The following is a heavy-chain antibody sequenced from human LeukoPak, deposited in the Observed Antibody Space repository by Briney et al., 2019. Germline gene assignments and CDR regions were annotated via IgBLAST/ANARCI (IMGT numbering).Heavy chain of an antibody. CDR3: ARRYDYFDY. J-gene: IGHJ4*02. D-gene: IGHD1-1*01. CDR1: GFTFSSYA. Sequence: GGSLSLSCAASGFTFSSYAMSWVRQAPGKGLEWVSGISGSGGSTYYADSVKGRFTISRDNSKNTLYLQMNSLRAEDTAIYYCARRYDYFDYWGQGTLVTVSS. V-gene: IGHV3-23*01. CDR2: ISGSGGST.